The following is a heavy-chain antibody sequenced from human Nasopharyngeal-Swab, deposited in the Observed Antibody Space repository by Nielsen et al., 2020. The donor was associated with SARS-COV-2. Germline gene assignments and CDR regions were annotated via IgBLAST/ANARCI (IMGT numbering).Heavy chain of an antibody. CDR2: INWNGGST. CDR1: GFTFDDYG. J-gene: IGHJ6*02. CDR3: AKVLTGANIYYSLDV. D-gene: IGHD3-9*01. V-gene: IGHV3-20*04. Sequence: GESLKISCAASGFTFDDYGMSWVRQAPGKGLEWVSGINWNGGSTGYADSVKGRFTISRDNSKNTLSLQMNSLRAEDTAVYYCAKVLTGANIYYSLDVWGQGTTVTVSS.